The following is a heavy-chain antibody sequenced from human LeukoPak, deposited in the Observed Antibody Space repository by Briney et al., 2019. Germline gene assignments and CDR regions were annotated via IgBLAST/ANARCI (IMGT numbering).Heavy chain of an antibody. J-gene: IGHJ6*03. D-gene: IGHD3-10*01. V-gene: IGHV3-23*01. CDR1: GFTFSSYG. Sequence: GGTLRLSRAASGFTFSSYGMSWVRQAPGKGLEWVSAISGSGGSTYYADSVKGRFTISRDNSKNTLYLQMNSLRAEDTAVYYCAKGPRGFGELYYYYMDVWGKGTTVTISS. CDR3: AKGPRGFGELYYYYMDV. CDR2: ISGSGGST.